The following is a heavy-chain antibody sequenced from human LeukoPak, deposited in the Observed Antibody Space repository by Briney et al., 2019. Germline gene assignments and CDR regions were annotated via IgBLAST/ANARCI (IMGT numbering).Heavy chain of an antibody. Sequence: GSLRLSCAASGFTFSSYWMSWVRQAPGKGLEWIGEINHSGSTNYNPSLKSRVTISVDTSKNQFSLKLSSVTAADTAVYYCARDWWIGNNWFDPWGQGTLVTVSS. CDR3: ARDWWIGNNWFDP. J-gene: IGHJ5*02. CDR2: INHSGST. V-gene: IGHV4-34*01. CDR1: GFTFSSYW. D-gene: IGHD2-15*01.